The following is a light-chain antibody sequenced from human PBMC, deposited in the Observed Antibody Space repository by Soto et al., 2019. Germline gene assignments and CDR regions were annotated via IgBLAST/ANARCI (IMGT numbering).Light chain of an antibody. V-gene: IGKV3-20*01. Sequence: EIVLTQSPGTLSLSPGERATLSCRASQGVTTAYLAWYQHKPGQAPRLLIFGASNRATGIPDRFSGSGSGTDFTLTISRLEPEDLAVYSCQQYGGSPLFTFGPGTRVDLK. CDR3: QQYGGSPLFT. CDR2: GAS. CDR1: QGVTTAY. J-gene: IGKJ3*01.